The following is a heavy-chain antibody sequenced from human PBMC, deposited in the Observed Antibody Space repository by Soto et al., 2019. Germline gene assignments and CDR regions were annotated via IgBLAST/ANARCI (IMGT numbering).Heavy chain of an antibody. CDR2: VNHNGGT. Sequence: QEQLQQWGAGLLKPSETLSLTCAVNGGSFSDYTWSWIRQSPGKRLEWIGEVNHNGGTIYNPSLKSRVTISIDTSKNEFSLKWSSVPAADTAFYYCTRGVATIRDGGQGSLVTVSS. D-gene: IGHD5-12*01. CDR1: GGSFSDYT. CDR3: TRGVATIRD. J-gene: IGHJ4*02. V-gene: IGHV4-34*02.